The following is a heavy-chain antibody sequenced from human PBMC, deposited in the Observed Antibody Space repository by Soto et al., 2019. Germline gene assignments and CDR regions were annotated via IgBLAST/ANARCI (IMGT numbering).Heavy chain of an antibody. D-gene: IGHD6-13*01. J-gene: IGHJ4*02. CDR3: ARRGIAAAAIDS. CDR1: GGSISGSNYY. Sequence: QLQLQESGPGLVKPSETLSLTCTVSGGSISGSNYYWGWIRQPPGKGLEWIGSIFYRGSTYYNPSLESRVTVSVDTSKDQFSLKLSSVTAADTAVYFCARRGIAAAAIDSWGQGTLVTVSS. CDR2: IFYRGST. V-gene: IGHV4-39*01.